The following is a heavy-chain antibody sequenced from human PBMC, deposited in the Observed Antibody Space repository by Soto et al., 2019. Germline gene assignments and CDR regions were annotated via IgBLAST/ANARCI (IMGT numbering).Heavy chain of an antibody. CDR2: MNPNSGNT. CDR3: ARDFRTEYDV. D-gene: IGHD2-2*01. V-gene: IGHV1-8*01. Sequence: ASVKVSCKASGYTFTSYDINWVRQATGQGLERMGWMNPNSGNTGYAQKFQGRVTMTRNTSISTAYMEMSSLRFESTAVYYCARDFRTEYDVRGKRSTGTVSS. J-gene: IGHJ6*04. CDR1: GYTFTSYD.